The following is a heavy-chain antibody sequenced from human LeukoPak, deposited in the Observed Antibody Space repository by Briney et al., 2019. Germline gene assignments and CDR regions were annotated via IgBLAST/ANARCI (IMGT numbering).Heavy chain of an antibody. V-gene: IGHV3-20*04. Sequence: GGSLSLFCTAAGHTFDDYEVRGPPRAAGKGVVGVCGINWNGGSTGYADSVKGRFTISRDDAKNSLYLQINSLRAEDKAVYYCANGRVYDYWGQGTLVTVSS. CDR3: ANGRVYDY. CDR1: GHTFDDYE. J-gene: IGHJ4*02. D-gene: IGHD2-8*01. CDR2: INWNGGST.